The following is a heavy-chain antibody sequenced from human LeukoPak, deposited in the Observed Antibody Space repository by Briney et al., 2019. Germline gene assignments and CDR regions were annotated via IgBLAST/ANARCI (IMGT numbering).Heavy chain of an antibody. CDR2: ISAYNGNT. Sequence: ASVKASCKASGYTFTSYGISWVRQAPGQGLEWMGWISAYNGNTNYAQKLQGRVTMTTDTSTSTAYMELRSLRSDDTAVYYCARVFELPDDHYWYFDLWGRGTLVTVSS. CDR1: GYTFTSYG. CDR3: ARVFELPDDHYWYFDL. V-gene: IGHV1-18*01. D-gene: IGHD1-26*01. J-gene: IGHJ2*01.